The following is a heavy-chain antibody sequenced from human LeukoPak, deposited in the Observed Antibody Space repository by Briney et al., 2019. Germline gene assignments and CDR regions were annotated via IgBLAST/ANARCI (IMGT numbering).Heavy chain of an antibody. J-gene: IGHJ4*02. Sequence: SGPTLANPTQTLTLTCTFSGFSLSTSGVGVGWIRQPPGKALEWLALIYWDDDKRYSPSLKSRLTITKDTSKNQVVLTMTNMDPVDTATYYCAHSTQHYCSGGSCHYVPFDYWGQGTLVTVSS. CDR3: AHSTQHYCSGGSCHYVPFDY. CDR1: GFSLSTSGVG. D-gene: IGHD2-15*01. V-gene: IGHV2-5*02. CDR2: IYWDDDK.